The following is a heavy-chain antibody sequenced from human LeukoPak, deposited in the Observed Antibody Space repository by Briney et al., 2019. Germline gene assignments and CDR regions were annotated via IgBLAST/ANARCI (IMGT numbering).Heavy chain of an antibody. CDR2: IYLGDSDT. D-gene: IGHD6-19*01. CDR1: GYSFTSYW. Sequence: GEALKISCKGSGYSFTSYWIGWVRQMPGKGLEWMGIIYLGDSDTRYSPSFQGQVTLSADKSISTAYLQWSSLKASDTAMYYCARQGQWLVSEIDYWGQGTLVTVSS. V-gene: IGHV5-51*01. J-gene: IGHJ4*02. CDR3: ARQGQWLVSEIDY.